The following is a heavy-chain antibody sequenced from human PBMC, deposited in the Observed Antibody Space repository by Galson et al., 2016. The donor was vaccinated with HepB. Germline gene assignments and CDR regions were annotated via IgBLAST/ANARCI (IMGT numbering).Heavy chain of an antibody. V-gene: IGHV3-33*01. CDR1: GFNFSSYV. J-gene: IGHJ4*02. D-gene: IGHD2-21*01. Sequence: SLRLSCAASGFNFSSYVMHWVRQAPGKGLEWVAVIWYDGSNKYYAGSVKGRFTISRDNSENTLYLQMNSLRAEDTAIYYCARDNCGGDCYFEGNTYWGQGALVTVSS. CDR3: ARDNCGGDCYFEGNTY. CDR2: IWYDGSNK.